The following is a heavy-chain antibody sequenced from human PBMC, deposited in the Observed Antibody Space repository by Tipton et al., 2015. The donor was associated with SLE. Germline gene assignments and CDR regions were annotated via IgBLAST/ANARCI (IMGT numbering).Heavy chain of an antibody. J-gene: IGHJ3*02. D-gene: IGHD1-7*01. V-gene: IGHV1-18*01. Sequence: VQLVQSGAEMWKPGASVKVSCKASGYTFTSYGISWVRQAPGQGLEWMGWISTYNGNTNYAQKLQGRVTMTRDTSTSTVYMELSSLRSEDTAVYYCARDRAPAGTARRSDAFDIWGQGTMVTVSS. CDR3: ARDRAPAGTARRSDAFDI. CDR1: GYTFTSYG. CDR2: ISTYNGNT.